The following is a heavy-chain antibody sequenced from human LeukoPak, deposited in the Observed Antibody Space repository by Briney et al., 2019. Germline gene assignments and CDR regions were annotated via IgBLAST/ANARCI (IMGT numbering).Heavy chain of an antibody. CDR3: ARVRYNCSSTSCYYFDY. J-gene: IGHJ4*02. CDR1: GYTFTGYY. Sequence: AAVKVSCKASGYTFTGYYMHWVRQAPGQGLEWMGWINPNSGGTNYAQKFQGWVTMTRDTSISTAYMELSRLRSDDTAVYYCARVRYNCSSTSCYYFDYWGQGTLVTVSS. D-gene: IGHD2-2*01. V-gene: IGHV1-2*04. CDR2: INPNSGGT.